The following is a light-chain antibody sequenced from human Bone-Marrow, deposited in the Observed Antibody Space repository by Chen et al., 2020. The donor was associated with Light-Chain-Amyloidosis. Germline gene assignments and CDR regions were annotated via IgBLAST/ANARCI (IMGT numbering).Light chain of an antibody. CDR2: ENN. CDR3: GRWDSSLTVWM. V-gene: IGLV1-51*02. J-gene: IGLJ3*02. CDR1: NSNIGINY. Sequence: QSVLTQPPSVSAAPGQKVTISCSGSNSNIGINYVSWYQQLPGTSPKLLIYENNQRPSEIPDRFSGSKSGTSATLGVDGLQTGDEADYYCGRWDSSLTVWMFGGGTKLTVL.